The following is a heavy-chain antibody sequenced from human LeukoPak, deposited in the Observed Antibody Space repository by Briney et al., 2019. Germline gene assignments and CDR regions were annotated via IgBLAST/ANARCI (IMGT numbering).Heavy chain of an antibody. Sequence: SETLSLPCTVSGGSISSYYWSWIRQPAGKGLEWIGRIYTSGSTNYNPSLKSRVTISVDTSKNQFSLKLSSVTAADTAVYYCGVVAASYYYYGMDVWGQGNTVSVSS. CDR3: GVVAASYYYYGMDV. J-gene: IGHJ6*02. D-gene: IGHD2-15*01. V-gene: IGHV4-4*07. CDR2: IYTSGST. CDR1: GGSISSYY.